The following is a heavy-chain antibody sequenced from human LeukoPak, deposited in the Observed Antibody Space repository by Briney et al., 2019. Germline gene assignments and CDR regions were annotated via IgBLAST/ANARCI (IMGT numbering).Heavy chain of an antibody. CDR2: INPNSGGT. V-gene: IGHV1-2*02. CDR1: GYTFTGYY. CDR3: ARYRGYSGYDYAFDI. J-gene: IGHJ3*02. Sequence: GASVKVSCKASGYTFTGYYMHWVRQAPGQGLEWMGWINPNSGGTNYAQKFQGRVTMTRDTSISTAYMELSRLRSDDTAVYYCARYRGYSGYDYAFDIWGQGIMVTVSS. D-gene: IGHD5-12*01.